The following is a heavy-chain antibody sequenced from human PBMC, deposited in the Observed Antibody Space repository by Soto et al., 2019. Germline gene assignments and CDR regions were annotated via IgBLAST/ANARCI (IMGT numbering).Heavy chain of an antibody. D-gene: IGHD3-10*01. CDR1: GGSFSGYY. CDR3: AREMVRGAERYYYYYGMDV. V-gene: IGHV4-34*01. J-gene: IGHJ6*02. Sequence: QVQLQQWGAGLLKPSETLSLTCAVYGGSFSGYYWSWIRQPPGKGLEWIGEINHSGSTNYNPSLKSRVTLSVDTSKNQFALKLSSVTAADTAVYYCAREMVRGAERYYYYYGMDVWGQGTTVTVSS. CDR2: INHSGST.